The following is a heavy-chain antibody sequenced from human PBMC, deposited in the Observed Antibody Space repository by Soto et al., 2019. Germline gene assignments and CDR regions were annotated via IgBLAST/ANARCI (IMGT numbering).Heavy chain of an antibody. Sequence: QEKLVQTGAEVKTPGSSVKVSCKISGGSFKNNAFSWVRQAPGQGLEWMGQILPVYDTTKYARKFEGRVTITADKSTTTIHMELETVRSDDTAVYYCARMRGMLLGSFDVWGQGTTVSFSS. CDR1: GGSFKNNA. D-gene: IGHD3-16*01. J-gene: IGHJ3*01. V-gene: IGHV1-69*06. CDR3: ARMRGMLLGSFDV. CDR2: ILPVYDTT.